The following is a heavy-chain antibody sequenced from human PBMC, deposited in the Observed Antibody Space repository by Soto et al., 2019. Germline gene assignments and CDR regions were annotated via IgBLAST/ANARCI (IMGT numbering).Heavy chain of an antibody. J-gene: IGHJ4*02. CDR1: GGSISSGGYY. V-gene: IGHV4-31*03. CDR3: ARESNWREYFDY. CDR2: SYYSGST. D-gene: IGHD1-20*01. Sequence: QVQLQESGPGLVKPSQTLSLTCTVSGGSISSGGYYWSWIRQHPGKGLEWIGYSYYSGSTYYNPSLKSRVTISVDTSKNQFSLKLSSGTAADTAVYYCARESNWREYFDYWGQGTLVTVSS.